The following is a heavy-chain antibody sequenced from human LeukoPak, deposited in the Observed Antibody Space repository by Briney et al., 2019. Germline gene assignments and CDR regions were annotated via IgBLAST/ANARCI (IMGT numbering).Heavy chain of an antibody. Sequence: SETLSLTCTVSGGSISSYYWSWIRQPPGKGLEWIGYIYYSGSTNFNPSLKSRVTISVDTSKNQFSLKLSSVTAADTAVYYCARGGSSSGWYSMGALYYFDYWGQGTLVTVSS. CDR2: IYYSGST. J-gene: IGHJ4*02. V-gene: IGHV4-59*01. D-gene: IGHD6-19*01. CDR3: ARGGSSSGWYSMGALYYFDY. CDR1: GGSISSYY.